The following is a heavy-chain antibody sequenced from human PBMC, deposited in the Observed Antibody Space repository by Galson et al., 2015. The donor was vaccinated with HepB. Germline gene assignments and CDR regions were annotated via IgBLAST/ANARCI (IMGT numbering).Heavy chain of an antibody. CDR2: IKSKTDGGTT. CDR1: GFTFSNAW. J-gene: IGHJ4*02. D-gene: IGHD3-22*01. Sequence: SLRLSCAASGFTFSNAWMSWVRQAPGKGLEWVGRIKSKTDGGTTDYAAPVKGRFTISRDDSKNTPYLQMNSLKTEDTAVCYCTTEPDYYDSSGYIDYWGQGTLVTVSS. V-gene: IGHV3-15*01. CDR3: TTEPDYYDSSGYIDY.